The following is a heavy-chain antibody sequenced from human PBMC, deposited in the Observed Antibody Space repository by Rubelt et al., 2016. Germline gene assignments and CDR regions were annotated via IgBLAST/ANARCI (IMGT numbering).Heavy chain of an antibody. D-gene: IGHD6-6*01. J-gene: IGHJ4*02. Sequence: SYGMHWVRQAPGKGLEWVAVIWYDGSNKYYADSVKGRFTISRDNSKNTLYLQMNSLRAEDTAVYYCATSSSSKGGYYFDYWGQGTLVTVSS. CDR3: ATSSSSKGGYYFDY. CDR1: SYG. V-gene: IGHV3-33*01. CDR2: IWYDGSNK.